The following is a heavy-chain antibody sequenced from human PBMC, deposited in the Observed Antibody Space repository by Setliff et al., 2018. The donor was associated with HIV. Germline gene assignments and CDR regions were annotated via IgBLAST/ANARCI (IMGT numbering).Heavy chain of an antibody. CDR3: ASGEDSGTYGEPYDS. V-gene: IGHV4-39*01. CDR1: GGSIIINDYY. D-gene: IGHD1-26*01. J-gene: IGHJ4*02. CDR2: IVYSGTT. Sequence: SETLSLTCTVSGGSIIINDYYWGWIRQSPGKGLEWIGSIVYSGTTYYNVSLESRVTISVDTSKNQFSLKLHSVTAADTAVYYCASGEDSGTYGEPYDSWGQGALVTVSS.